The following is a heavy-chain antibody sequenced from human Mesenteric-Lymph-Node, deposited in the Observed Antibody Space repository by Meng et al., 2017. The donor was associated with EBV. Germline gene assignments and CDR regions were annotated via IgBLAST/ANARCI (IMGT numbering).Heavy chain of an antibody. CDR2: INHSGST. CDR1: GGSFSGYY. D-gene: IGHD3-22*01. J-gene: IGHJ4*02. Sequence: VQQPQLGPGLFKASETLSLTCAVYGGSFSGYYWSWIRQPPGKGLEWIGEINHSGSTNYNPSLKSRVTISVDTSKNQFSLKLSSVTAADTAVYYCARYSASSGYYNDWGQGTLVTVSS. CDR3: ARYSASSGYYND. V-gene: IGHV4-34*02.